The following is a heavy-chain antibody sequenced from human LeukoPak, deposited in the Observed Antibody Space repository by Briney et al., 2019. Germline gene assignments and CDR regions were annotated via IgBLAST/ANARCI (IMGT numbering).Heavy chain of an antibody. CDR1: GGTFSSYA. J-gene: IGHJ5*02. D-gene: IGHD3-3*01. V-gene: IGHV1-69*13. CDR3: ARVGSYGSGYSYNWFDP. CDR2: IIPIFGTA. Sequence: ASVKVSCKASGGTFSSYAISWARQAPGQGLEWMGGIIPIFGTANYAQKFQGRVTITAGESTSAAYMELSSLRSEDTAVYYCARVGSYGSGYSYNWFDPWGQGTLVTVSS.